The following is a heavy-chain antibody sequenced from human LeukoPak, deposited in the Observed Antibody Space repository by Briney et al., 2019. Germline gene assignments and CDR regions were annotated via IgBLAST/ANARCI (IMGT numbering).Heavy chain of an antibody. Sequence: GGSLRLSCAASGFTFSSYAMSWVRQAPGKGLEWVSTISGSGGNTYYADSVKGRFTISRDNSKNTLYLQMNSLRAEDTAVYYCAKDQRITMVRGRDDAFDIWGQGTMVTVSS. D-gene: IGHD3-10*01. V-gene: IGHV3-23*01. CDR3: AKDQRITMVRGRDDAFDI. CDR1: GFTFSSYA. CDR2: ISGSGGNT. J-gene: IGHJ3*02.